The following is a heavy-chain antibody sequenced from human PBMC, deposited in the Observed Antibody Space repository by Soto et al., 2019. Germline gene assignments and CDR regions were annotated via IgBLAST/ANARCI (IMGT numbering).Heavy chain of an antibody. V-gene: IGHV3-11*04. CDR1: GFTFTDYY. Sequence: PGGSLRLSCAASGFTFTDYYMTWIRQAPGKGLEWVSYISFSGYTIDYAGSVRGRFTISRDNAKNSLYLEMNSLRAEDTAVYYCARESEDLTSNFDYWGQGTLVTVSS. CDR2: ISFSGYTI. J-gene: IGHJ4*02. CDR3: ARESEDLTSNFDY.